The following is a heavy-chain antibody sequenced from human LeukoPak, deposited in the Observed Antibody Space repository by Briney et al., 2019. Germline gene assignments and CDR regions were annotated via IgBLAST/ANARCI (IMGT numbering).Heavy chain of an antibody. CDR2: ISYDGSNK. CDR3: GRDTVGYGGAFDI. CDR1: GFTFSSYG. Sequence: AGRSLRLSCAASGFTFSSYGMHWVRQAPGKGLEWVAVISYDGSNKYYADSVKGRFTISRDNSKDTLYLQVNSLRPEDTAVYYCGRDTVGYGGAFDIWGQGTMVTVSS. J-gene: IGHJ3*02. D-gene: IGHD5-18*01. V-gene: IGHV3-30*03.